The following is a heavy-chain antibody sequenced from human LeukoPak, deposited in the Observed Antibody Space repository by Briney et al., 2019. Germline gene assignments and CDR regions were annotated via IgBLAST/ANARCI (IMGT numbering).Heavy chain of an antibody. Sequence: PGGSLRLSCAASGFTFSSYWMHWVRQAPGKGLEWVGRIKSKTDGGTTDYAAPVKGRFTISRDDSKNTLYLQMNSLKTEDTAVYYCTTAPPGTVAADYWGQGTLVTVSS. CDR1: GFTFSSYW. CDR3: TTAPPGTVAADY. V-gene: IGHV3-15*01. CDR2: IKSKTDGGTT. J-gene: IGHJ4*02. D-gene: IGHD6-13*01.